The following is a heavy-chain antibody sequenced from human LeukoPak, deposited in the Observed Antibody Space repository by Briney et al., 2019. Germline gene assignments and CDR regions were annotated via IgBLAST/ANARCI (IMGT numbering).Heavy chain of an antibody. CDR3: ARAIAAARYYYYMDV. D-gene: IGHD6-13*01. V-gene: IGHV1-69*05. J-gene: IGHJ6*03. Sequence: ASVKVPCKASGGTFSSYAISWVRQAPGQGLEWMGGIIPIFGTANYAQKFQGRVTITTDESTSTAYMELSSLRSEDTAVYYCARAIAAARYYYYMDVWGKGTTVTVSS. CDR1: GGTFSSYA. CDR2: IIPIFGTA.